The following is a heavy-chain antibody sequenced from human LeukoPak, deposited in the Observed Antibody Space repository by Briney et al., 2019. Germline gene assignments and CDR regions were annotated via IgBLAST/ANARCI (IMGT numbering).Heavy chain of an antibody. Sequence: SETLSLTCTVSGGSISSSYWSWIRQPPGKGLEWIGNTSFSGNTKNNPSLTSRVTISVDTSKNQFSLKLTSASAADTAVYYCARGDGYNYPFDYWGQGTLVTVSS. CDR3: ARGDGYNYPFDY. D-gene: IGHD5-24*01. V-gene: IGHV4-59*01. J-gene: IGHJ4*02. CDR2: TSFSGNT. CDR1: GGSISSSY.